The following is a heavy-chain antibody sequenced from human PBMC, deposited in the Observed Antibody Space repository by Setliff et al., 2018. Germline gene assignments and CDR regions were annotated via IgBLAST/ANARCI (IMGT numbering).Heavy chain of an antibody. CDR1: GFSLSIFW. D-gene: IGHD5-18*01. J-gene: IGHJ4*02. V-gene: IGHV3-7*01. CDR3: AGSRAWIPVLDS. CDR2: IKQDGSEK. Sequence: PGGSLRLSCAASGFSLSIFWMSWVRQAPGKGLEWVATIKQDGSEKFYVDSVKGRFTISRDNAKNSLFLQMNSLRAEDTAMYFCAGSRAWIPVLDSWGQGLLVTVSS.